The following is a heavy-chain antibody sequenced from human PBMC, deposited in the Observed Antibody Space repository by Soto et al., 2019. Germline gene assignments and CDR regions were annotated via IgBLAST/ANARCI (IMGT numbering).Heavy chain of an antibody. J-gene: IGHJ6*02. D-gene: IGHD6-13*01. Sequence: QLQLQESGPGLVKPSETLSLTCTVSGGSISSSSYYWGWIRQPPGKGLEWIGSIYYSGSTYYNPSLKSRVPISVDTSKNQFSLKLSSVTAADTAVYYCARHRRIAAAGTAYYYYGMDVWGQGTTVTVSS. CDR3: ARHRRIAAAGTAYYYYGMDV. V-gene: IGHV4-39*01. CDR2: IYYSGST. CDR1: GGSISSSSYY.